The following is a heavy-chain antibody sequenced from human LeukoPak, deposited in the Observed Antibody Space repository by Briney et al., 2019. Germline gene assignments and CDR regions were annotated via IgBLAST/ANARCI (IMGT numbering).Heavy chain of an antibody. CDR1: GYTFTSYD. CDR3: ARAGIRFFAVGRGWFDP. CDR2: MNPNSGNT. V-gene: IGHV1-8*03. J-gene: IGHJ5*02. D-gene: IGHD3-3*01. Sequence: HRASVKVSCTASGYTFTSYDINWVRQAPGQGLEWMGWMNPNSGNTGYAQKFQGRVTITRNTSISTAYMELSSLRSEDTAVYYCARAGIRFFAVGRGWFDPWGQGTLATVSS.